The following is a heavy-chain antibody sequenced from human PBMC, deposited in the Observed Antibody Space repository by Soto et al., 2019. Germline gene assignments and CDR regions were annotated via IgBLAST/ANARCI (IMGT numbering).Heavy chain of an antibody. J-gene: IGHJ6*02. Sequence: SVKVSCKASGGTFSSYAISWVRQAPGQGLEWMGGIIPIFGTANYAQKFQGRVTITADESTSTAYMELSSLRSEDTAVYYCARDDVVVVAANYYYYGLDVWGQGTTVTVSS. V-gene: IGHV1-69*13. CDR2: IIPIFGTA. CDR1: GGTFSSYA. CDR3: ARDDVVVVAANYYYYGLDV. D-gene: IGHD2-15*01.